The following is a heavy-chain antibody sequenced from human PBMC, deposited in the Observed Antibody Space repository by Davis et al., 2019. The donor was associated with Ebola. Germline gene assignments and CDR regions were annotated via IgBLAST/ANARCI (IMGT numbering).Heavy chain of an antibody. CDR2: INVHNGHT. CDR3: ARVGRAPAAKAYYYYGMDV. Sequence: ASVPVSCMASRYTFSDYGFVWVRQAPGKGLDWMGWINVHNGHTNYAEKVHGRVTMTRDTSISTDYMELSRLRPDDTAVYYCARVGRAPAAKAYYYYGMDVWGQGTTVTVSS. CDR1: RYTFSDYG. V-gene: IGHV1-2*02. J-gene: IGHJ6*02. D-gene: IGHD6-13*01.